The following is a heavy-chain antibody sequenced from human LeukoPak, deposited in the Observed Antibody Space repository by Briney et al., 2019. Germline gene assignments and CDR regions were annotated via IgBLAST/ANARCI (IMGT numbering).Heavy chain of an antibody. Sequence: ASVKVSCKASGYTFTNYGISWVRQTPRQGLEWMGWINAYHGNTNYAQKLQGRVALTTDTSTSTAYMELKSLRSDDTAVYYCARDGGDLDYWGQGTLVTVSS. J-gene: IGHJ4*02. V-gene: IGHV1-18*01. CDR3: ARDGGDLDY. CDR2: INAYHGNT. CDR1: GYTFTNYG. D-gene: IGHD2-21*02.